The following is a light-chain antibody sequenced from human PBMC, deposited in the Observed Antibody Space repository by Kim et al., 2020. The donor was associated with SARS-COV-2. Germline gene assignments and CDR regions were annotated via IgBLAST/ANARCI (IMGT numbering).Light chain of an antibody. CDR2: WSS. V-gene: IGKV4-1*01. CDR3: QQYHNLPYT. Sequence: DIVMTQSPDSLAVSLGERATINCKSSQSVSNKLVWYQQKPGQPPKLLIRWSSDRESGVPDRFSGSGSGTDFTLNISSLQAEDVAVYYCQQYHNLPYTFGQGTKLEI. CDR1: QSVSNK. J-gene: IGKJ2*01.